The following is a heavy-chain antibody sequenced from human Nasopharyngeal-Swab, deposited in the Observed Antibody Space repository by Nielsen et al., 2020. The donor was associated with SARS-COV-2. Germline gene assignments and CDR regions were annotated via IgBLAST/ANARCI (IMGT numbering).Heavy chain of an antibody. CDR2: ISSSSSYI. D-gene: IGHD3-22*01. J-gene: IGHJ4*02. Sequence: GESLKISCAAPGFTFSSYSMNWVRQAPGKGLEWVSSISSSSSYIYYADSVKGRFTISRDNAKNSLYLQMNSLRAEDTAVYYCARDSPDSSGYYPIDYWGQGTLVTVSS. CDR1: GFTFSSYS. V-gene: IGHV3-21*01. CDR3: ARDSPDSSGYYPIDY.